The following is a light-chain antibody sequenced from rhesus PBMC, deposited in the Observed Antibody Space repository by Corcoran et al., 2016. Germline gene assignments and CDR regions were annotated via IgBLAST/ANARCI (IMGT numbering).Light chain of an antibody. CDR2: EAS. Sequence: DIQMTQSPSSLSASVGDRVTITCRASQGITNDLAWYQQKPGETPKLLIYEASRLQSGIPSRFSGSGSVTDFTLTISSLQSEDFDTYYCQHGYGTPLTFGGGTKVEIK. CDR1: QGITND. CDR3: QHGYGTPLT. J-gene: IGKJ4*01. V-gene: IGKV1-25*01.